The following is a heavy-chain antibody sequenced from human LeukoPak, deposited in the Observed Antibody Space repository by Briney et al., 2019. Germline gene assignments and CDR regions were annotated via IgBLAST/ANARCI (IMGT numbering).Heavy chain of an antibody. V-gene: IGHV4-34*01. CDR2: INHSGST. Sequence: SETLSLTCAVYGGSFSGYYWSWIRQPPGKGLEWIGEINHSGSTNYNPSLKSRVTISVDTSKNQFSLKLSSVTAADTAVYYCARLVPPGWFDPWGQGTLVTVSS. J-gene: IGHJ5*02. CDR1: GGSFSGYY. CDR3: ARLVPPGWFDP.